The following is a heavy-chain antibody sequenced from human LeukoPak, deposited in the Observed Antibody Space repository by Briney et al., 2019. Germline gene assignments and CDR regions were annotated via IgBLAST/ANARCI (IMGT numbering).Heavy chain of an antibody. D-gene: IGHD2-2*01. Sequence: ASVKVSCKASGYTFTSYGISWVRQAPGQGLEWMGWISAYNGNTNYAQKLQGRVTMTTDTSTSTAYMELRSLRSDDTAVYYCARDPLVYCSSTSRYPIGDDAFDIWGQGTMVTVSS. CDR2: ISAYNGNT. V-gene: IGHV1-18*01. J-gene: IGHJ3*02. CDR1: GYTFTSYG. CDR3: ARDPLVYCSSTSRYPIGDDAFDI.